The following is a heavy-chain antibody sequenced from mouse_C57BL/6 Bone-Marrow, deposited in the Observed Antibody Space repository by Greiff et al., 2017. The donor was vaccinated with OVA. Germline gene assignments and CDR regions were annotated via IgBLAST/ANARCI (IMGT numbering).Heavy chain of an antibody. J-gene: IGHJ4*01. CDR1: GFSFNTYA. Sequence: EVQRVESGGGLVQPKGSLKLSCAASGFSFNTYAMNWVHQAPGKGLEWVARIRSKSNNYATYYADSVKDRFTISRDDSESMLYLQMNNLKTEDTAMYYCVRPGYYAMDYWGQGTSVTVSS. CDR2: IRSKSNNYAT. CDR3: VRPGYYAMDY. V-gene: IGHV10-1*01.